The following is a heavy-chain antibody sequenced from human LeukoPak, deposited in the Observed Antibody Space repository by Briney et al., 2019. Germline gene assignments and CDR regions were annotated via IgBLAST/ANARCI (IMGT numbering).Heavy chain of an antibody. CDR2: INPNSGGT. V-gene: IGHV1-2*06. CDR1: GYTFTGYY. Sequence: ASVKVSCKASGYTFTGYYMHWVRQAPGQGREWMGRINPNSGGTKYAQKFQGRVNINRETSITTAYMELSRLRSDDTAVYYCAREAMIVVGAFDIWGQGTMVTVSS. D-gene: IGHD3-22*01. CDR3: AREAMIVVGAFDI. J-gene: IGHJ3*02.